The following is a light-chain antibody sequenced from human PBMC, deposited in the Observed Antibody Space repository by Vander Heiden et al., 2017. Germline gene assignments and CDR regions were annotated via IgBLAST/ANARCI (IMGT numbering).Light chain of an antibody. Sequence: EIVFTPSPATLSLSPGERATLSCRASQSVSSYLAWYQQKPGQAPRLLIYDASNRATGIPARFSGSGSGTDFTLTISSLEPEDFAVYYCQQRSNCPLTFGEGTKVEIK. CDR3: QQRSNCPLT. J-gene: IGKJ4*01. V-gene: IGKV3-11*01. CDR2: DAS. CDR1: QSVSSY.